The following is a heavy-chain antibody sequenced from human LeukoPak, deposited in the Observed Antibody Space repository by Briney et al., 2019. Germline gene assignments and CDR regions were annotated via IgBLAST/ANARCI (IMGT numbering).Heavy chain of an antibody. CDR2: TSYRSKWYN. J-gene: IGHJ4*02. CDR3: SRDVGTTGWHTFDY. Sequence: SHTLSLTCAISGDSFSSNNGAWKWVRQSPTRGLEWLGRTSYRSKWYNEYAESLISQITISPVTSKNQCSLKLYSVDPEDKAVYYCSRDVGTTGWHTFDYWGQGTLVTVSS. D-gene: IGHD3-9*01. CDR1: GDSFSSNNGA. V-gene: IGHV6-1*01.